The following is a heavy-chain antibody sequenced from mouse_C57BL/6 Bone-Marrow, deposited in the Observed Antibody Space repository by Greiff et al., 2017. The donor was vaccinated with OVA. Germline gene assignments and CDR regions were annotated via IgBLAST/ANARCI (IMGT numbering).Heavy chain of an antibody. CDR2: IDPENGDT. J-gene: IGHJ4*01. D-gene: IGHD2-5*01. Sequence: VQLKESGAELVRPGASVKLSCTASGFNIKDDYMHWVKQRPEQGLEWIGWIDPENGDTEYASKFQGKATITADPSSNTAYLQLSSLTSEDTAVYYCTTPYYSNYEALDYWGQGTSVTVSS. CDR1: GFNIKDDY. V-gene: IGHV14-4*01. CDR3: TTPYYSNYEALDY.